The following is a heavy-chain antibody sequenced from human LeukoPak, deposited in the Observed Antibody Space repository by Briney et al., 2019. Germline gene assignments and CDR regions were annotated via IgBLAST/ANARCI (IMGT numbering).Heavy chain of an antibody. CDR3: ARERLGDYYYGMDV. CDR1: GFTFSSYA. D-gene: IGHD6-25*01. J-gene: IGHJ6*02. V-gene: IGHV3-30-3*01. CDR2: ISYDGSNK. Sequence: GGSLRLSCAASGFTFSSYAMHWVRQAPGKGLEWVAVISYDGSNKYYADSVKGRFTISRDNSKNTLYLQMNSLRAEDTAVYYCARERLGDYYYGMDVWGQGTTVTVSS.